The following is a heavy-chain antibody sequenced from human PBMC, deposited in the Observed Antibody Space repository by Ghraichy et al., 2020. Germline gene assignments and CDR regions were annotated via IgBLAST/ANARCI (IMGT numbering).Heavy chain of an antibody. D-gene: IGHD3-3*01. V-gene: IGHV4-34*01. CDR3: ARGPITIFGVIMGAVDI. Sequence: SETLSLTCAVYGGSFSGYYWSWIRRPPGRGLEWIGEIKDSGSTNYNPSLKSRLTTSVDTAKNQFSLKLSSVTAADTAVYYCARGPITIFGVIMGAVDIWGQGTMVTVSS. CDR1: GGSFSGYY. J-gene: IGHJ3*02. CDR2: IKDSGST.